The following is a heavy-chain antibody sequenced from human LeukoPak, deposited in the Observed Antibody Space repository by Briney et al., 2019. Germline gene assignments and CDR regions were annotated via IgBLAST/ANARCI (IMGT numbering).Heavy chain of an antibody. V-gene: IGHV4-59*12. Sequence: PSETLSLTCTVSGGSISSYYWSWIRQPPGKGLEWIGYIYYSGSTNYNPSLKSRVTISVDTSKNQFSLKLSSVTAADTAVYYCARVRAPYYYDSSDQSYFDYWGQGTLVTVSS. CDR2: IYYSGST. CDR3: ARVRAPYYYDSSDQSYFDY. D-gene: IGHD3-22*01. J-gene: IGHJ4*02. CDR1: GGSISSYY.